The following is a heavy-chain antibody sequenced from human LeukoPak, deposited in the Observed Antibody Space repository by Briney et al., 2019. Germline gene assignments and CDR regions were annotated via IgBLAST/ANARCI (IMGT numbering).Heavy chain of an antibody. CDR2: ITGGHYAT. J-gene: IGHJ5*02. CDR1: GFSFRSFA. D-gene: IGHD4-17*01. V-gene: IGHV3-23*01. Sequence: GGSLRLSCADSGFSFRSFAMTWVRQAPGKGLEWVSSITGGHYATYNTDSVKGRFTISRDNAKNTLYLQMNSLRADDTAIYYCTKDPNGDYIGAFDPWGQGTLVTVSS. CDR3: TKDPNGDYIGAFDP.